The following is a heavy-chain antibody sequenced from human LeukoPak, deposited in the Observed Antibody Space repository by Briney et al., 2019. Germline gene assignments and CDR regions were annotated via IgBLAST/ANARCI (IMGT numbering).Heavy chain of an antibody. V-gene: IGHV1-69*01. Sequence: SVKVSCKASEGTFSSYAISWVRQAPGQGLEWMGGIIPIFGTANYAQKFQGRVTITADESTSTAYMEPSSLRSEDTAVYYCAIQYCSSTSCSFDYWGQGTLVTVSS. CDR2: IIPIFGTA. D-gene: IGHD2-2*01. CDR3: AIQYCSSTSCSFDY. J-gene: IGHJ4*02. CDR1: EGTFSSYA.